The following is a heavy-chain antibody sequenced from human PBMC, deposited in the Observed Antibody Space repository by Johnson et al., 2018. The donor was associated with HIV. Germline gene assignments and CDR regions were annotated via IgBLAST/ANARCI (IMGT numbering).Heavy chain of an antibody. V-gene: IGHV3-66*01. Sequence: EQLVESGGGLVQTGGSLGLSCAASGFTFSDYYMSWIRQAPGTGLEWVSVIYSGGSTSYADSVTGRFTISRDNSNNTRYLQMNRLRAEDTALYHCARVTIVGVVMDQDAFDIWGQGAMVTVSS. CDR2: IYSGGST. CDR3: ARVTIVGVVMDQDAFDI. D-gene: IGHD3-3*01. CDR1: GFTFSDYY. J-gene: IGHJ3*02.